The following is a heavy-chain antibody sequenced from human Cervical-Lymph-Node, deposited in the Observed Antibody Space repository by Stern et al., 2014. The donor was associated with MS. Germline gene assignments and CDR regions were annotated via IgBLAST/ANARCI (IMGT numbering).Heavy chain of an antibody. CDR3: ARLLEDYWYFDL. Sequence: QLQLQESGPGLVKPSETLSLTCTVSGGSISSSSYYWGWIRQPPGKGLEWIGSIYYSGSTYYNTFLKSRVTISVDTSQHQFSLKLSSVTAADTAVYYCARLLEDYWYFDLWGRGTLVTVSS. CDR1: GGSISSSSYY. J-gene: IGHJ2*01. CDR2: IYYSGST. V-gene: IGHV4-39*01.